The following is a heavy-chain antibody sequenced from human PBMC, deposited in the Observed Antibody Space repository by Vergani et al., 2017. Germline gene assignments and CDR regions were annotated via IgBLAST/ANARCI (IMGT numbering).Heavy chain of an antibody. CDR3: ARERCSSTSCYRERYYYYGMDV. J-gene: IGHJ6*02. V-gene: IGHV4-30-4*01. Sequence: QVQLQESGPGLVKPSQTLSLTCTVSGGSISSGDYYWSWIRQPPGKGLEWIGYIYYSGSTYYNPSLKSRVTISVDTSKNQFSLKLSSVTAADTAVYYCARERCSSTSCYRERYYYYGMDVWGQGTTVTVSS. CDR1: GGSISSGDYY. CDR2: IYYSGST. D-gene: IGHD2-2*01.